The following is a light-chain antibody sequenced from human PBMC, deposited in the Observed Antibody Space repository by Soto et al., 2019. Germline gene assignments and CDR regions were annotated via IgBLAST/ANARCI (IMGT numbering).Light chain of an antibody. J-gene: IGLJ1*01. Sequence: QSVLTQPASMSGSPGQSITISCTGTSSDVGGYDYVSWYQQPPGKAPKLMIYDVSNWPSGVSNRFSGSKSGNTASLTISGLQAEDEADYYCSSYSSSGILVFGTGTKVTVL. CDR1: SSDVGGYDY. V-gene: IGLV2-14*01. CDR2: DVS. CDR3: SSYSSSGILV.